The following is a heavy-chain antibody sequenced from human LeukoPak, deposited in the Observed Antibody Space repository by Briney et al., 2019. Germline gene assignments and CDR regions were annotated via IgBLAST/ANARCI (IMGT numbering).Heavy chain of an antibody. V-gene: IGHV3-66*01. CDR3: ARERRYGYSYYYYMDV. CDR1: GFTVSSNY. CDR2: IYSGGST. Sequence: GGSLRLSCAASGFTVSSNYMSWVRQAPGKGLEWVSVIYSGGSTYYADSVKGRFTISRDNPKNTLYLQMNSLRAEDTAVYYCARERRYGYSYYYYMDVWGKGTTVTISS. D-gene: IGHD5-18*01. J-gene: IGHJ6*03.